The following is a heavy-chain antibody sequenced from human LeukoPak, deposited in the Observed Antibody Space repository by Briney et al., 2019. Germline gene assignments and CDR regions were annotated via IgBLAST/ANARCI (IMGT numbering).Heavy chain of an antibody. CDR2: ISGSGGST. V-gene: IGHV3-23*01. J-gene: IGHJ4*02. CDR3: AKAPRGIAVAGDYYFDY. CDR1: GFTFSSYA. D-gene: IGHD6-19*01. Sequence: GSLRLSCAASGFTFSSYAMSWVRQAPGKGLEWVSAISGSGGSTYYADSVKGRFTISRDNSKNTLYLQMNSLRAEDTAVYYCAKAPRGIAVAGDYYFDYWGQGTLVTVSS.